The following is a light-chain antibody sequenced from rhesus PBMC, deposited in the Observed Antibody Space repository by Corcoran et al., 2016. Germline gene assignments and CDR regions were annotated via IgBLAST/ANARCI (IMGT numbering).Light chain of an antibody. Sequence: DIQMTQSPSSLSASVGDRVTITCRASENVNNYLNWYQQKPGKAPKHLIYKASTLQSGVPSRFSGSGSGTDYTFTISSLQPEDVATYYCQHGYGTPLTVGGGTKVELK. J-gene: IGKJ4*01. CDR3: QHGYGTPLT. V-gene: IGKV1-74*01. CDR1: ENVNNY. CDR2: KAS.